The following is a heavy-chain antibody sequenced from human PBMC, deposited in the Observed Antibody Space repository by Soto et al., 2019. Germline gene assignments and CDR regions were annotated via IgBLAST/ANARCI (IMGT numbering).Heavy chain of an antibody. Sequence: GGSLRLSCAASGFTFSNAWMSWVRQAPGKGLEWVGRIKSKADGGTTDYAAPVKGRFTISRDDSKNTLYLQMNSLKTEDTALYYCTTGSRYDYIWGSYRPTGLDAFDIWGQGTMVTVSS. CDR3: TTGSRYDYIWGSYRPTGLDAFDI. CDR2: IKSKADGGTT. V-gene: IGHV3-15*01. CDR1: GFTFSNAW. J-gene: IGHJ3*02. D-gene: IGHD3-16*02.